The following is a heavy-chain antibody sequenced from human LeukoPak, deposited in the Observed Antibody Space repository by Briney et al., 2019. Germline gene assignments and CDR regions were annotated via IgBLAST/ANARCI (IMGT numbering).Heavy chain of an antibody. CDR3: ARESRRMDRDYYYYYYMDV. CDR1: GFTVSNNY. V-gene: IGHV3-53*01. D-gene: IGHD1-14*01. CDR2: IYSGGST. Sequence: GGSLRLSCAASGFTVSNNYMSWVRQAPGKGLEWVSVIYSGGSTYYADSVKGRFTISRDNSKNTLYLQMNSLRAEDTAVYYCARESRRMDRDYYYYYYMDVWGKGTTVTISS. J-gene: IGHJ6*03.